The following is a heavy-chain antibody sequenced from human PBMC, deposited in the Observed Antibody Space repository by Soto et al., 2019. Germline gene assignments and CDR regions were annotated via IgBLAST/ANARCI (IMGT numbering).Heavy chain of an antibody. CDR2: IYPSGMP. Sequence: LSLTCTVSGGSISNAAYSWSWIRQPPGKGLEWIGYIYPSGMPFYNPSLRSRVTISIDRSNDQFSQNLKSVTAADTAVYYCARERGGYGLFDSWGQGTLVTVSS. CDR1: GGSISNAAYS. J-gene: IGHJ4*02. D-gene: IGHD5-18*01. CDR3: ARERGGYGLFDS. V-gene: IGHV4-30-2*01.